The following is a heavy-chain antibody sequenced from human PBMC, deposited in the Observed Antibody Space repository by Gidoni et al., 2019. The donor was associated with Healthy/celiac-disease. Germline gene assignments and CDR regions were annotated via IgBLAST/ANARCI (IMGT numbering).Heavy chain of an antibody. CDR2: IYTSGST. J-gene: IGHJ3*02. CDR1: GGSISSGSYY. CDR3: ARDGHCSSTSFCAFDI. V-gene: IGHV4-61*02. Sequence: QVQLQESGPGLVKPSQTLSLTCTVSGGSISSGSYYWSWIRQPAGKGLEWIGRIYTSGSTNYNPSLKSRVTMSVDTSKNQFSLKLSSVTAADTAVYYCARDGHCSSTSFCAFDIWGQGTMVTVSS. D-gene: IGHD2-2*01.